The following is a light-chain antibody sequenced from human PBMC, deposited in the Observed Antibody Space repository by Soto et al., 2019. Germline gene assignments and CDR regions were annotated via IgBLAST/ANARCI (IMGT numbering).Light chain of an antibody. CDR1: SSDVGGYNY. CDR3: CSYAGRSTLYV. Sequence: QSALTQPRSVSGSPGQSVTISCTGTSSDVGGYNYVSWYQQHPGKAPKLMIYDVSKRPSGDPDRFSGSKSGNTASLTISGLQAEDEADYYCCSYAGRSTLYVLGTGTKVTVL. CDR2: DVS. J-gene: IGLJ1*01. V-gene: IGLV2-11*01.